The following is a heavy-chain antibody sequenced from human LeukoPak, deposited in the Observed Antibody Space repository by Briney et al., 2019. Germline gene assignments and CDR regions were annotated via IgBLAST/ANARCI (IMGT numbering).Heavy chain of an antibody. V-gene: IGHV4-39*07. D-gene: IGHD3-22*01. CDR3: ARGTMIVAKGAFDI. CDR1: GGSISSSSYY. CDR2: IYYSGST. J-gene: IGHJ3*02. Sequence: SETLSLTCTVSGGSISSSSYYWGWIRQPPGKGLEWIGSIYYSGSTYYNPSLKSRVTISVDTSKNQFSLKLSSVTAADTAVYYCARGTMIVAKGAFDIWGQGTMVTVSS.